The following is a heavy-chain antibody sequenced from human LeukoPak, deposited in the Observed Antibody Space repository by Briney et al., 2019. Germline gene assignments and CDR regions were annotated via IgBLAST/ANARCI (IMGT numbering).Heavy chain of an antibody. CDR1: GSSFTSNG. Sequence: PGRCRRLSCAVAGSSFTSNGMGWVRQAPGKGREWVAAILNVGSNKYYAKATRCRFTISSDNSKNPLNLKMNSLRDEDTAMYYCARGGYYDILIGYYMHGPIDYWGQGTLVTVSS. CDR2: ILNVGSNK. D-gene: IGHD3-9*01. J-gene: IGHJ4*02. CDR3: ARGGYYDILIGYYMHGPIDY. V-gene: IGHV3-33*01.